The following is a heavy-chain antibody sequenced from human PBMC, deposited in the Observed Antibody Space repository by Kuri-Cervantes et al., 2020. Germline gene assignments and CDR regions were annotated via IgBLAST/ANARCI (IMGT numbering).Heavy chain of an antibody. J-gene: IGHJ4*02. CDR3: AGSSGYYFDY. CDR2: IYYSGST. D-gene: IGHD3-22*01. V-gene: IGHV4-39*07. Sequence: GSLRLSCTVSGGSISSSSYYWGWIRQPPGKGLEWIGSIYYSGSTYYNPSLKSRVTISVDTSKNQFSLKLSSVTAADTAVYYCAGSSGYYFDYRGQGTLATVSS. CDR1: GGSISSSSYY.